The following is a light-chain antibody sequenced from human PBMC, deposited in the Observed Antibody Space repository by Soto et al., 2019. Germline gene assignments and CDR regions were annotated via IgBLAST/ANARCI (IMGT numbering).Light chain of an antibody. V-gene: IGKV3-15*01. J-gene: IGKJ4*01. CDR1: QSVSNN. Sequence: EIVMTQSPATLSVSPGERATLSCRASQSVSNNVAWYQQKPGQAPRLLIYGASTRTTIIPARFSGSGSGKEFTLTISNLQSEEFAVYYCQQYNSWHLTFDGGTKVAIK. CDR2: GAS. CDR3: QQYNSWHLT.